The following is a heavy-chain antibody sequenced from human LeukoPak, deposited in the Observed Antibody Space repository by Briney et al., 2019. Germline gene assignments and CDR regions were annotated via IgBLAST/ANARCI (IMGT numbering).Heavy chain of an antibody. V-gene: IGHV3-23*01. J-gene: IGHJ4*02. CDR2: ISASRGST. CDR1: GFTFSTYD. Sequence: GGSLRLSCAASGFTFSTYDMTWVRQAPGKGLEWVSAISASRGSTYYADSVKGRFTISRDNSKNTLYLQMNSLRAEDTAIYYCANPFYGSGPRGYWGQGTLVTVSS. CDR3: ANPFYGSGPRGY. D-gene: IGHD3-10*01.